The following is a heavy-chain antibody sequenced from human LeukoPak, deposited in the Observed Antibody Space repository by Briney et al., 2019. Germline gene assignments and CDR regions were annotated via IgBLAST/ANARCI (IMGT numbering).Heavy chain of an antibody. CDR3: ARRHSSGWNYMDV. Sequence: PGGSLRLSCAASGFSFSTSSMHWVRQAPGKGLEWVAVLSFDGSKEYYADSVKGRFTISRDNSENTLSLQMNRLRTEDTAAYYCARRHSSGWNYMDVWGRGTTVTVSS. CDR1: GFSFSTSS. J-gene: IGHJ6*03. D-gene: IGHD6-25*01. CDR2: LSFDGSKE. V-gene: IGHV3-30*01.